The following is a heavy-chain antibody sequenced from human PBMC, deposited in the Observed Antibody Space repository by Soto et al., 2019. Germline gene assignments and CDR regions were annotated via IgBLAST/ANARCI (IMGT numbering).Heavy chain of an antibody. CDR3: GRAHLGSDRNILEPFDP. CDR1: GDSFSSNIAT. J-gene: IGHJ5*02. CDR2: TYYRSKWYN. D-gene: IGHD1-1*01. Sequence: XQTLSLTFAISGDSFSSNIATWNWIRQSPSRGLEWLGRTYYRSKWYNDYAISVKSRIRISPDTSKNQFSLQLTSVSPEETAVYYCGRAHLGSDRNILEPFDPWGQGTLVTVSS. V-gene: IGHV6-1*01.